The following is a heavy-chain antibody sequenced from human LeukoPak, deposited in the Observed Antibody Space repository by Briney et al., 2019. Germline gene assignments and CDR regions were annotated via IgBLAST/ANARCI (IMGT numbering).Heavy chain of an antibody. CDR3: ARGCCSGPSCYSDTFDL. Sequence: GGSLRLSCTTSGFTFTSHWMVWVRQAPGKGLEWVANIKQEGSERYYVDSVKGRFPISRDNAKNLMFLQMSSLRADDTAVYYCARGCCSGPSCYSDTFDLWGQGTMVTVSS. CDR1: GFTFTSHW. CDR2: IKQEGSER. V-gene: IGHV3-7*03. J-gene: IGHJ3*01. D-gene: IGHD2-2*01.